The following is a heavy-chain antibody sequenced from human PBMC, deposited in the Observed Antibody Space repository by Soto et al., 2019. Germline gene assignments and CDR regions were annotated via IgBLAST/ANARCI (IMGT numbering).Heavy chain of an antibody. CDR1: GDSVSSNSAA. Sequence: SQTLSLTCAISGDSVSSNSAAWNWIRQSPSRGLEWLGRTYYRSKWYNDYAVSVKSQITINPDTSKNQFSLQLNSVTPEDTAVYYCARGHYSSGWSNWFDPWGQGTLVTVSS. D-gene: IGHD6-19*01. CDR2: TYYRSKWYN. V-gene: IGHV6-1*01. J-gene: IGHJ5*02. CDR3: ARGHYSSGWSNWFDP.